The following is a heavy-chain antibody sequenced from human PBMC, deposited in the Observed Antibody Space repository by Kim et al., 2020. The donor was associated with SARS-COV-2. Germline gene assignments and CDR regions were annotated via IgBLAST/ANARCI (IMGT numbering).Heavy chain of an antibody. J-gene: IGHJ3*02. CDR1: GFTFSGSA. CDR2: IRSKPNSYAT. Sequence: GGSLRLSCAASGFTFSGSAMHWVRQASGKGLEWVGRIRSKPNSYATADAAPAKCRFTTSRDDSKNTAYLQMNNLKTEYTAGDHCTRVPGTTLAFWVAFD. V-gene: IGHV3-73*01. D-gene: IGHD1-1*01. CDR3: TRVPGTTLAFWVAFD.